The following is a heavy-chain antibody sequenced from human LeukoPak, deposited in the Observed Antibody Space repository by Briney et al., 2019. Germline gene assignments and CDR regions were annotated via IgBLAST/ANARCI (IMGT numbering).Heavy chain of an antibody. D-gene: IGHD2-2*01. CDR3: AKGGCSSTSCYGNS. CDR2: ISYDGSNK. J-gene: IGHJ4*02. Sequence: GGSLRLSCAVSGFTFSTYGMHGVRQAPGKGLEWVASISYDGSNKYYADSAKGRFTISRDNSKNTLYLQMNSLRAEDTAVYYCAKGGCSSTSCYGNSWGQGTLVTVS. V-gene: IGHV3-30*18. CDR1: GFTFSTYG.